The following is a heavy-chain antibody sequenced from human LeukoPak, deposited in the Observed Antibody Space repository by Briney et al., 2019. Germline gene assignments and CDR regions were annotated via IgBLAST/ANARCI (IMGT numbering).Heavy chain of an antibody. V-gene: IGHV4-39*01. CDR1: GGSISSSSYY. CDR2: IYYSGST. D-gene: IGHD5-12*01. Sequence: SETLSLTCTVSGGSISSSSYYWGWIRQPPGKGLEWIGGIYYSGSTYYNPSLKSRVTISVDTSKNQFSLKLSSVTAADTAVYYCASLRGYSGYDDGVYWYFDLWGRGTLVTVSS. CDR3: ASLRGYSGYDDGVYWYFDL. J-gene: IGHJ2*01.